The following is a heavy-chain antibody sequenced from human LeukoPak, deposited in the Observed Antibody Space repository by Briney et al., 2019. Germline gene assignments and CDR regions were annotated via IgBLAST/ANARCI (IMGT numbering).Heavy chain of an antibody. CDR3: ARRSEYGRSYYFDY. Sequence: GASVKVSCKASGYTFTGYYMHWVRQAPGQGLEWMGRFNPNSGGTNYAQKFQGRVTMTRDTSISTAYMELSRLRSDDTAVYYCARRSEYGRSYYFDYWGQGTLVTVSS. J-gene: IGHJ4*02. CDR2: FNPNSGGT. V-gene: IGHV1-2*06. CDR1: GYTFTGYY. D-gene: IGHD2/OR15-2a*01.